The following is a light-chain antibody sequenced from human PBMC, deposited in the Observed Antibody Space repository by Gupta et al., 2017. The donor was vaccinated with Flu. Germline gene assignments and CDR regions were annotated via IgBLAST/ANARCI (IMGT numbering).Light chain of an antibody. V-gene: IGLV8-61*01. CDR2: STK. CDR1: SGPVSTSHY. J-gene: IGLJ3*02. Sequence: QTVVTQEPSFSVSPGGTVTLTCGLSSGPVSTSHYPSWYQQTPGQAPRTLIYSTKTRSSGVPDRFSGSILGNKAALTITGAQADDESDYYCVLDMGTGIWVFGGGTKLTVL. CDR3: VLDMGTGIWV.